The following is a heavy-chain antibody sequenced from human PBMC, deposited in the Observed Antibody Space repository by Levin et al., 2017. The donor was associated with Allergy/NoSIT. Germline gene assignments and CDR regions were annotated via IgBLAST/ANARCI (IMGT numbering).Heavy chain of an antibody. J-gene: IGHJ5*02. D-gene: IGHD3-3*01. Sequence: SETLSLTCTVSGGSISSSSYYWGWIRQPPGKGLEWIGSIYYSGSTYYNPSLKSRVTISVDTSKNQFSLKLSSVTAADTAVYYCARRYYDFWSGYFGWFDPWGQGTLVTVSS. V-gene: IGHV4-39*01. CDR3: ARRYYDFWSGYFGWFDP. CDR2: IYYSGST. CDR1: GGSISSSSYY.